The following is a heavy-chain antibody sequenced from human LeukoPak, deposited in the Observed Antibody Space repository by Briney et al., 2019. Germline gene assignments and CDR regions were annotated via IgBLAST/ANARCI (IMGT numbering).Heavy chain of an antibody. CDR3: AKTAWELGYCSSTSCYHFDY. D-gene: IGHD2-2*01. J-gene: IGHJ4*02. CDR2: ISYDGSNK. Sequence: GRSLRLSCAASGFTFSTYGMHWVRQAPGKGLEGVAVISYDGSNKYYADSVKGRFTISRDKSKNTVYLQMNSLRAEDTAVYYCAKTAWELGYCSSTSCYHFDYWGQGTLVTVSS. V-gene: IGHV3-30*18. CDR1: GFTFSTYG.